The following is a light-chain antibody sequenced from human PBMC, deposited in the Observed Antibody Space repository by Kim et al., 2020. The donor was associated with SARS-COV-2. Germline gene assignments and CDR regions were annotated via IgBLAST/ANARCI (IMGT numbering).Light chain of an antibody. Sequence: APGERARRSGRGSQSVRSSYSAWYQQRPGQAPRLLIYAASNRATGIPDRFSGSGSGTDFTLTISRLEPEDFAVYYCQQYGNSRWTFGQGTKVDIK. V-gene: IGKV3-20*01. CDR2: AAS. CDR3: QQYGNSRWT. CDR1: QSVRSSY. J-gene: IGKJ1*01.